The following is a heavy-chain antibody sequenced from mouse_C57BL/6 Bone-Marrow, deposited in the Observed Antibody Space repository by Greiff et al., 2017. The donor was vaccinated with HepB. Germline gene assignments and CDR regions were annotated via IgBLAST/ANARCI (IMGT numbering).Heavy chain of an antibody. J-gene: IGHJ3*01. D-gene: IGHD1-1*01. CDR3: ARTYYYGSSWFAY. CDR2: IDPANGNT. CDR1: GFNIKNTY. Sequence: EVQLQQSVAELVRPGASVKLSCTASGFNIKNTYMHWVKQRPEQGLEWIGRIDPANGNTTYAPKFQGKATITADTSSNTAYLQLSSLTSEDTAIYYCARTYYYGSSWFAYWGQGTLVTVSA. V-gene: IGHV14-3*01.